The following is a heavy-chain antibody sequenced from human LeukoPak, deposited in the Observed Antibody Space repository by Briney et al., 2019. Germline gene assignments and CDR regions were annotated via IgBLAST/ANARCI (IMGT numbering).Heavy chain of an antibody. CDR1: GYTFTSYG. D-gene: IGHD6-13*01. Sequence: GASVKVSCKASGYTFTSYGISWVRQAPGQGLEWMGWISAYNGNTNYAQKLQGRVTMTTDTSTSTAYMELRSLRSDDTAVYYCARDRTPGIAAAGTKGQDAFDIWGQGTMVTVSS. CDR3: ARDRTPGIAAAGTKGQDAFDI. CDR2: ISAYNGNT. V-gene: IGHV1-18*01. J-gene: IGHJ3*02.